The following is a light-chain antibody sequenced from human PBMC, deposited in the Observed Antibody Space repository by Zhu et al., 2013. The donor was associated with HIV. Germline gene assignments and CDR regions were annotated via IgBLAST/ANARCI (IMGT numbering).Light chain of an antibody. CDR3: ASWDDSLNGVV. Sequence: QSVLTQPPSASGTPGQRVTISCSGSSSNIGSNYVYWYQQLPGTAPKLLIYRNNQRPSGVPDRFSGSKSGTSASLAISGLQSEDEAVYYCASWDDSLNGVVFGGGTKLTVL. J-gene: IGLJ2*01. V-gene: IGLV1-47*01. CDR1: SSNIGSNY. CDR2: RNN.